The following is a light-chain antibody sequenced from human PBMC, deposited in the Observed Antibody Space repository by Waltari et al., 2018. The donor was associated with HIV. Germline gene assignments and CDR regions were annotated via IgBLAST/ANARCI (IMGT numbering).Light chain of an antibody. J-gene: IGKJ2*01. V-gene: IGKV1-33*01. CDR1: QDISRF. CDR3: QHYDHRPYS. CDR2: DAS. Sequence: DIQMTQSPSSLSASVGDRVTITCQASQDISRFLNWYQQKPGKAPKLLIYDASSLAAGVPPRFSGSGSGTDFTFTISSLQPEDIATYFCQHYDHRPYSFGQGTKLQI.